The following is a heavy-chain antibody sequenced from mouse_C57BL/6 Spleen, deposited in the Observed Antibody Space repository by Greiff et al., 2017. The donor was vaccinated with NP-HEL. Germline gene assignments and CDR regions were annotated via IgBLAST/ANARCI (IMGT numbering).Heavy chain of an antibody. J-gene: IGHJ3*01. Sequence: VQLQQSGAELARPGASVKLSCKASGYTFTSYGISWVKQRTGQGLEWIGEIYPRSGNTYYNEKFKGKATLTAYKSSSTAYMELRSLTSEDSAVYFCARGDRSGYDAYWGQVTLVTVSA. CDR2: IYPRSGNT. CDR1: GYTFTSYG. V-gene: IGHV1-81*01. CDR3: ARGDRSGYDAY. D-gene: IGHD3-2*02.